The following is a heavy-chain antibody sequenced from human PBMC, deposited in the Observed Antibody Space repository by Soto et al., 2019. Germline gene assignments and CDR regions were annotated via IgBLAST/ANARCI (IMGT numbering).Heavy chain of an antibody. D-gene: IGHD3-9*01. CDR1: GFSLSTSGMC. Sequence: SGPTLVKPTQTLTLTCTFSGFSLSTSGMCVSWIRQPPGKALEWLALIDWDDDKYYSTSLKTRLTISKDTSKNQVVLTMTNMDPVDTATYYCARIPELGYDILTGYYDYYFDYWGQGTLVTVSS. V-gene: IGHV2-70*01. CDR3: ARIPELGYDILTGYYDYYFDY. J-gene: IGHJ4*02. CDR2: IDWDDDK.